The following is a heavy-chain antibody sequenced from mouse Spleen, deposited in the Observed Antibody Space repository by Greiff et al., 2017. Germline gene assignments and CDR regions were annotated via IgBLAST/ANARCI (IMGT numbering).Heavy chain of an antibody. CDR3: ARYSPEAMDY. CDR1: GYSFTSYY. CDR2: IYPGSGNT. J-gene: IGHJ4*01. Sequence: QVRLQQSGPELVKPGASVKISCKASGYSFTSYYIHWVKQRPGQGLEWIGWIYPGSGNTKYNEKFKGKATLTADTSSSTAYMQLSSLTSEDSAVYYCARYSPEAMDYWGQGTSVTVSS. V-gene: IGHV1-66*01.